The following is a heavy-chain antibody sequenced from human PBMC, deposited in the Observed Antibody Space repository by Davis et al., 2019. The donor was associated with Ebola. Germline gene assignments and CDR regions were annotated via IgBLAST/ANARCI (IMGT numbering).Heavy chain of an antibody. CDR1: GGSISAYY. D-gene: IGHD4-17*01. CDR3: ARGNYGDYIVLYYYNMDV. J-gene: IGHJ6*02. CDR2: IYYSGST. Sequence: AGSLRLSCTVSGGSISAYYWRWIRQPPGKGLEWIGDIYYSGSTNYNPSLKSRVTMSVDTSKNQFSLKLSSVTAADTAVYYCARGNYGDYIVLYYYNMDVWGQGTTVTVSS. V-gene: IGHV4-59*01.